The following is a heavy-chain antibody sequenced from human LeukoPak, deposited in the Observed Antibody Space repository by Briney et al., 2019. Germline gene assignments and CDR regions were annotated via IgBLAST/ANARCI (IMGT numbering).Heavy chain of an antibody. CDR1: GFTFSSYG. V-gene: IGHV3-33*01. J-gene: IGHJ4*02. CDR2: IWYDGSNK. Sequence: PGGSLRLSCAASGFTFSSYGMHWVRQAPGKGLEWVAVIWYDGSNKYYADSVKGRFTISRDNSKNTLYLQMNSPRAEDTAVYYCARVQKAAGTRGLAADYWGQGTLVTVSS. D-gene: IGHD6-13*01. CDR3: ARVQKAAGTRGLAADY.